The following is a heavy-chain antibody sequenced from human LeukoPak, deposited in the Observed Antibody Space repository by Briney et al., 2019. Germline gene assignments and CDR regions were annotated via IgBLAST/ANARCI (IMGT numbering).Heavy chain of an antibody. CDR3: ARRSSLGPLDYYYMDV. J-gene: IGHJ6*03. CDR2: INTNTGNP. V-gene: IGHV7-4-1*02. CDR1: GYTFTSYA. D-gene: IGHD6-13*01. Sequence: GASVKVSCKASGYTFTSYAINWVRQAPGQGLEWMGWINTNTGNPTYAQGFTGRFVFSLDTSVSTAYLQISSLKAEDTAVYYCARRSSLGPLDYYYMDVWGKGTTVTVSS.